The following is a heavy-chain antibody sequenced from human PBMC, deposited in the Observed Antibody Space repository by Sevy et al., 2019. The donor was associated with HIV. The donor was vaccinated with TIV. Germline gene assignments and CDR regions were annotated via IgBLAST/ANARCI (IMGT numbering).Heavy chain of an antibody. CDR2: IGLAGDT. D-gene: IGHD1-26*01. V-gene: IGHV3-13*01. J-gene: IGHJ4*02. CDR3: AKVAMCGSYCGSGVTN. Sequence: GGSLRLSCVASGFTFGNYDMHWVRQAKGKGLEWVSAIGLAGDTYYPGSVKGRFTISREKDKKSLYLQMNSLRVGDTAVYYCAKVAMCGSYCGSGVTNWGQGTLVTVSS. CDR1: GFTFGNYD.